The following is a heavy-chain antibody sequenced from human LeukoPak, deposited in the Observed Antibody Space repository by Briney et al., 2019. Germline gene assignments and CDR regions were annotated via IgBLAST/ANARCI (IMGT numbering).Heavy chain of an antibody. CDR1: GGSITRSNYY. CDR3: GIAPDY. J-gene: IGHJ4*02. CDR2: MYNTGGS. Sequence: SEPLSLTCTFSGGSITRSNYYWGWIRQPPGKALEWIGSMYNTGGSYYNPSLKSRVTISVDTSKNQFSLKVNSVTAADTAVYYCGIAPDYWGQGTLVTVSS. D-gene: IGHD2-21*01. V-gene: IGHV4-39*01.